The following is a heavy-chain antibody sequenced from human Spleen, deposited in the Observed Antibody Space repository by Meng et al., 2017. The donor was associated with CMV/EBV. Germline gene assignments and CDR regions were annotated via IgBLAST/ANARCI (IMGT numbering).Heavy chain of an antibody. CDR1: GFTFSSYW. CDR3: ARLTGSYWGVDY. CDR2: IKQDGSEK. Sequence: GESLKISCAASGFTFSSYWMSWVRQAPGKGLEWVANIKQDGSEKYYVDSVKGRFTTSRDNAKNSLYLQMNSLRAEDTAVYYCARLTGSYWGVDYWGQGTLVTVSS. V-gene: IGHV3-7*01. D-gene: IGHD1-26*01. J-gene: IGHJ4*02.